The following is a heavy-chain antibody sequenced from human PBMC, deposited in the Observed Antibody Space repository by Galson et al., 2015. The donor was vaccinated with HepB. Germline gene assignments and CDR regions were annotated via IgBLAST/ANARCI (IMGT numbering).Heavy chain of an antibody. CDR2: IWYDGNNK. CDR1: GFTFSSYG. V-gene: IGHV3-33*03. D-gene: IGHD1-26*01. CDR3: AGDSGTYSGLDY. J-gene: IGHJ4*02. Sequence: SLRLSCAASGFTFSSYGMHWVRQAPGKGLEWVAIIWYDGNNKYYADSVKGRFTISRDNAKNSLYLQMNSLRAEDTAVYYCAGDSGTYSGLDYWGQGTPVTVSS.